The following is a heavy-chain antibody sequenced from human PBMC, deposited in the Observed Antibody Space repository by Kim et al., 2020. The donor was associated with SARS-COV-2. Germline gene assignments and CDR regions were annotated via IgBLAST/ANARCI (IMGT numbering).Heavy chain of an antibody. J-gene: IGHJ6*02. V-gene: IGHV4-61*01. D-gene: IGHD3-10*01. CDR2: IYYSGST. Sequence: SETLSLTCTVSGGSVSSGSYYWSWIRQPPGKGLEWIGYIYYSGSTNYNPSLKSRVTISVDTSKNQFSLKLSSVTAADTAVYYCARGRGDGSGSYYNSYYYGMDVWGQGTTVTVSS. CDR3: ARGRGDGSGSYYNSYYYGMDV. CDR1: GGSVSSGSYY.